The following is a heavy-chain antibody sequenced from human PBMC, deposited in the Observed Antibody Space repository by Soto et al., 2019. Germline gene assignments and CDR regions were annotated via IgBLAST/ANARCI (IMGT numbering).Heavy chain of an antibody. CDR2: INSSGGST. J-gene: IGHJ3*02. V-gene: IGHV3-23*01. CDR1: GFTFSSYA. Sequence: PGGSLRLSCAASGFTFSSYAMSWVRQAPGKGLEWVSAINSSGGSTYYADSVKGRFTISRDNSKNTLYLQMNSLRAEDTAVYYCARITIFGVVIPHDAFDIWGQGTMVTVSS. CDR3: ARITIFGVVIPHDAFDI. D-gene: IGHD3-3*01.